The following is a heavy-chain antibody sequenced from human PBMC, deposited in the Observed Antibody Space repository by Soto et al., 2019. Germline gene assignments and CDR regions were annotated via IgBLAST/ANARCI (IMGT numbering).Heavy chain of an antibody. CDR2: IIPIFGTA. CDR3: ARVPYGGNTYGMDV. D-gene: IGHD4-17*01. Sequence: QVQLVQSGAEVKKAGSSVKVSCKASGGTFSSYAISWVRQAPGQGLEWMGGIIPIFGTANYAQKFQGRVTITADESTSTAYMELSSLRSEDTAVYYCARVPYGGNTYGMDVWGQGTTVTVSS. V-gene: IGHV1-69*01. J-gene: IGHJ6*02. CDR1: GGTFSSYA.